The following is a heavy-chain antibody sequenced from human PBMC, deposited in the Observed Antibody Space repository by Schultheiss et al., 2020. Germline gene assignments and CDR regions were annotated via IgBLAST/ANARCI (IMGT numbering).Heavy chain of an antibody. V-gene: IGHV3-23*01. CDR3: ARGGGGVALDY. CDR2: ISGSGSTT. CDR1: GVTFSEYA. D-gene: IGHD2-8*02. Sequence: GGSLRLSCAASGVTFSEYAMSWVRQVPGKGLEWVSSISGSGSTTYYADSVEGRFTISRDNAKNSLYLQMNSLRAEDTAVYYCARGGGGVALDYWGQGTLVTVSS. J-gene: IGHJ4*02.